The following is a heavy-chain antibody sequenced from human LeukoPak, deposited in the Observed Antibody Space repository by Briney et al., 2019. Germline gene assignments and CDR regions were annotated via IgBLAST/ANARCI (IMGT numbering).Heavy chain of an antibody. D-gene: IGHD2-15*01. V-gene: IGHV1-69*04. CDR1: GGTFSSYA. Sequence: SVKVSCKAFGGTFSSYAISWVRQAPGQGLEWMGRIIPILGIANYAQRFQGRVTITADKSTSTAYMELSSLRSEDTAVYYCARIPTLSYYYYGMDVWGQGTTVTVSS. J-gene: IGHJ6*02. CDR3: ARIPTLSYYYYGMDV. CDR2: IIPILGIA.